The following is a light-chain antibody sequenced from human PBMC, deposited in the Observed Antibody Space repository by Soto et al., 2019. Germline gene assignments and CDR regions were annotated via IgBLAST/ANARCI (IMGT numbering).Light chain of an antibody. CDR3: QQSYSTPTWT. CDR2: DAS. Sequence: DIQMTQSPSTLSASVGDRVTITCRASQNINRRLAWYQQKPGKAPNLLIYDASSLESGVPARFSGSGSGTEFTLTISSLQPEDFATYYCQQSYSTPTWTFGQGTKVDIK. J-gene: IGKJ1*01. V-gene: IGKV1-5*01. CDR1: QNINRR.